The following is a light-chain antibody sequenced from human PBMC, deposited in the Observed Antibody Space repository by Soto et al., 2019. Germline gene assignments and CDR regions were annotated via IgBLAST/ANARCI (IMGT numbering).Light chain of an antibody. CDR3: QQSNSYPLT. Sequence: AIQLTQSPSSLSASVGDTVSITCRASQGINSALAWLHQKPGKGPELLIYDASNLESGVPSRFSGSGSGTDFTLTITNVQPEDFATYYCQQSNSYPLTFGQGTRLEI. J-gene: IGKJ5*01. CDR2: DAS. V-gene: IGKV1-13*02. CDR1: QGINSA.